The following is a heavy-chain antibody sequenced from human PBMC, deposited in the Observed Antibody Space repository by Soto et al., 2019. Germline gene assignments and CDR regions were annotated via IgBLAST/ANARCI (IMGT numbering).Heavy chain of an antibody. CDR1: GGSISSYY. D-gene: IGHD3-3*01. CDR2: IYYSGST. Sequence: PSETLSLTCTVSGGSISSYYWSWIRQPPGKGLEWIGYIYYSGSTNYNPSLKSRVTISVDTSKNQFSLKLSSVTAADTAVYYCARSGRITIFGETNQRYYSYYYMDVWGKGTTVTVSS. CDR3: ARSGRITIFGETNQRYYSYYYMDV. V-gene: IGHV4-59*08. J-gene: IGHJ6*03.